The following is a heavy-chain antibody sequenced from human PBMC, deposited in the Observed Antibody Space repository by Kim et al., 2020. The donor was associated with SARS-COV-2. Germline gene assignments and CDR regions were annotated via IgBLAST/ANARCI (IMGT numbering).Heavy chain of an antibody. J-gene: IGHJ4*01. CDR1: GASISSSGYY. CDR2: ISYTGSK. V-gene: IGHV4-31*11. D-gene: IGHD3-10*01. Sequence: SETLSLTCAVSGASISSSGYYWNWLRQRPGKGLEWIAYISYTGSKYYNPSLKSRLLLSLDTSKNQFSVMLNSVTGADTAVYYCASGKMVRGVVITSFD. CDR3: ASGKMVRGVVITSFD.